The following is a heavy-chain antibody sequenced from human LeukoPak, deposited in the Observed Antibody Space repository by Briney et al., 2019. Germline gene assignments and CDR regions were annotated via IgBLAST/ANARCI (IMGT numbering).Heavy chain of an antibody. CDR3: ARRAGAYSPPYDY. J-gene: IGHJ4*02. Sequence: GGSLRLSCTVSGFTVSSNSMSWVRQAPGKGLEWVSFIYSDNTHNSDSVKGRFTISRDNSKNTLYLQMNSLRAEDTAVYYCARRAGAYSPPYDYWGQGTLVTVSS. CDR1: GFTVSSNS. D-gene: IGHD4/OR15-4a*01. CDR2: IYSDNT. V-gene: IGHV3-53*01.